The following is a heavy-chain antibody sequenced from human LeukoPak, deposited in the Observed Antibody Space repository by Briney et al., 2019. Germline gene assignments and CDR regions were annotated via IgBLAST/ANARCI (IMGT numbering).Heavy chain of an antibody. CDR2: ISWNSGSI. V-gene: IGHV3-9*01. J-gene: IGHJ6*02. CDR3: AKDWSGAHPYYYYGMDV. Sequence: GGSLRLPCAASGFTFDDYAMRWVRQAPGKGLEWVSGISWNSGSIGYADSVKGRFTISRDNAKNSLYLQMNSLRAEDTALYYCAKDWSGAHPYYYYGMDVWGQGTTVTVSS. CDR1: GFTFDDYA.